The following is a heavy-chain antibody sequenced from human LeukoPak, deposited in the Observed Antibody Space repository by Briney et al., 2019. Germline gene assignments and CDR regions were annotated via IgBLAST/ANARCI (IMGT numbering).Heavy chain of an antibody. CDR2: INPNSGGT. CDR1: GYTFTGYY. Sequence: ASVKVSCKASGYTFTGYYMHWVRQAPGQGLEWMGRINPNSGGTNYAQKFQGRVTMTRDTSISTAYMELSRLRSDDTAVYYCARAGDDWNDGGYFDYWGQRTLVTVSS. CDR3: ARAGDDWNDGGYFDY. D-gene: IGHD1-1*01. V-gene: IGHV1-2*06. J-gene: IGHJ4*02.